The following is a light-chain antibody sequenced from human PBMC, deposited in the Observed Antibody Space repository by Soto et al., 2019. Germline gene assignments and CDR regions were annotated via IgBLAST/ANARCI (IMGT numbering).Light chain of an antibody. CDR3: AAWDASLNGVI. V-gene: IGLV1-44*01. CDR1: SSNIGTYT. CDR2: SNN. J-gene: IGLJ2*01. Sequence: QSVLTQPPSASETPGQRVTISCSGSSSNIGTYTVNWYQQVPGTAPKHLIYSNNQRPSGVPDRFSGSKSGTSASLAISGLQSEDEADYYCAAWDASLNGVIFGGGTKLTVL.